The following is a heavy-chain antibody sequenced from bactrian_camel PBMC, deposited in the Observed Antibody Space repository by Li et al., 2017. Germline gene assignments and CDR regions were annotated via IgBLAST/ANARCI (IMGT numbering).Heavy chain of an antibody. CDR2: IYTGTGYI. Sequence: HVQLVESGGGSVQAGGSLRLSCVRSGYRHSSHCMGWFRQAPGKEREGVAAIYTGTGYIYYADSVKGRFTISLDNAKNTPYLQMNSLKPEDTAMYYCAADPTGLDCYSGSPFIGQGTQVTVS. D-gene: IGHD3*01. V-gene: IGHV3S1*01. CDR1: GYRHSSHC. J-gene: IGHJ4*01.